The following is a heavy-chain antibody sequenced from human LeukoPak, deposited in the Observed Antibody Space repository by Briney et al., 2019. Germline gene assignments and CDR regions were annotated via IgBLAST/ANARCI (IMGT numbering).Heavy chain of an antibody. CDR2: ISGSSGT. J-gene: IGHJ6*02. CDR1: GFTFSSYA. Sequence: GGSLSLSCAASGFTFSSYAMSWVRQAPGKGLEWVSSISGSSGTYYADSVKGRFTISRDNSKNTLYLQMNSLRDDDTAVYYCARTAGYNYYYGMGVWGQGTTVTVSS. V-gene: IGHV3-23*01. CDR3: ARTAGYNYYYGMGV.